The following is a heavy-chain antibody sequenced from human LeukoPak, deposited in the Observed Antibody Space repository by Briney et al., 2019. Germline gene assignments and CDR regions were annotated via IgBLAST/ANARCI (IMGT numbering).Heavy chain of an antibody. J-gene: IGHJ5*02. V-gene: IGHV4-61*02. CDR2: IYTSGST. D-gene: IGHD3-16*01. CDR1: GGSVSSGSYY. CDR3: ARGAYGSTNYNWFDP. Sequence: SETLSLTCTVSGGSVSSGSYYWSWIRQPAGTGLEWIGRIYTSGSTNYNPSLKSRVTISVDTSKNQFSLKLSSVTAADTAVYYCARGAYGSTNYNWFDPWGQGTPVTVSS.